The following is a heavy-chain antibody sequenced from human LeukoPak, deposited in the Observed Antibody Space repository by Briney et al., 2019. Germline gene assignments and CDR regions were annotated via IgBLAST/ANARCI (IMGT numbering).Heavy chain of an antibody. CDR3: ARGVGSSTQVGYYYGMDV. CDR1: GGSISSYY. J-gene: IGHJ6*02. D-gene: IGHD2-2*01. V-gene: IGHV4-59*01. CDR2: IYYSGTT. Sequence: SETLSLTCTASGGSISSYYWSWIRQPPGKGLGWIGHIYYSGTTSYNPSLKSRVTVSLDTPKNQFALKLSSVTAADTAVYYCARGVGSSTQVGYYYGMDVWGQGTTVTVSS.